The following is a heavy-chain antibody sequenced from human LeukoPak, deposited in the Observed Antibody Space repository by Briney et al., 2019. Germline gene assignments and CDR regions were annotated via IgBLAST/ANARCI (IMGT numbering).Heavy chain of an antibody. D-gene: IGHD5-24*01. CDR3: AKNIWTEMATIYYYMDV. CDR2: ISGSAYST. V-gene: IGHV3-23*01. CDR1: GFTFSSYA. Sequence: GGSLRLSCAASGFTFSSYAMSWVRQAPGQGLEWVSAISGSAYSTYYADSVKGRFTISRDNSKNTLYLQMNSLRAEDTAVYYGAKNIWTEMATIYYYMDVWGKGTTVTVSS. J-gene: IGHJ6*03.